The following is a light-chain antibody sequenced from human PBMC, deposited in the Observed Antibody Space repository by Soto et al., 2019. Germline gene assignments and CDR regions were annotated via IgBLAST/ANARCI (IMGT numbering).Light chain of an antibody. CDR3: QQYDTSYT. J-gene: IGKJ2*01. CDR1: QDISNY. CDR2: DAS. V-gene: IGKV1-33*01. Sequence: DIQMTQSPSSLSASVGDRVTITCQASQDISNYLNWYQQKPGKAPELLIYDASNLETGVPSRFSGSGSGTDFTFTISSLQPEDIATYYCQQYDTSYTFGQGTKVDIK.